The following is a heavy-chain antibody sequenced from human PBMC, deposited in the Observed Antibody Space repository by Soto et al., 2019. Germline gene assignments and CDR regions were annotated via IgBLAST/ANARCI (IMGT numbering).Heavy chain of an antibody. V-gene: IGHV3-74*01. CDR2: INGDGTNT. CDR3: VRDHYYSLDV. CDR1: GFSFSTSW. Sequence: EVQLVESGGGVIQPGGSLRLSCAASGFSFSTSWMHWVRQAPGKGLVWVSGINGDGTNTDYADSVKGRCSISRDNAKNTLYLQMNRLRAEDTAVYYCVRDHYYSLDVWGKGTTVTVPS. J-gene: IGHJ6*04. D-gene: IGHD3-22*01.